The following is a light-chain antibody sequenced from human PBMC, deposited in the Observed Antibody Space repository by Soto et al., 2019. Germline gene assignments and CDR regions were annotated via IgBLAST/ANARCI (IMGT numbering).Light chain of an antibody. J-gene: IGKJ4*01. Sequence: EIVMTQSPATLSVSRGERGTVACRASQSVSSNLAWYQQKPGQAPRLLIYGASSVATGVPDRFSGSGSGTDFTLTISSLEPEDFAVYYCQQRSNWPLTFGGGTKVDI. CDR2: GAS. CDR3: QQRSNWPLT. V-gene: IGKV3D-15*01. CDR1: QSVSSN.